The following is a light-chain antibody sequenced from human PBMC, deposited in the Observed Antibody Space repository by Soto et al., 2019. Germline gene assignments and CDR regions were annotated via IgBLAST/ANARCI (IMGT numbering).Light chain of an antibody. V-gene: IGKV3-11*01. CDR2: DAS. Sequence: EIVLTQSPATLSLSPGERAALSCSASQSVRSSLAWYQQKPGQAPRLLIYDASTRATGIPARFSGSGSGTDFTLTISSLEPEDFAVYYCQQRSNWLWTFGQGTKVEIK. J-gene: IGKJ1*01. CDR1: QSVRSS. CDR3: QQRSNWLWT.